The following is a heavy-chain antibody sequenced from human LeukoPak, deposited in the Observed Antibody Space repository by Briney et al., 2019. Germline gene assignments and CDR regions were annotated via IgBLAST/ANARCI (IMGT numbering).Heavy chain of an antibody. Sequence: PGGSLRLSCAASGFTFSGSAMHWVRQASGKGLERVGRIRSKANSYATAYAASVKGRFTISRDDSKNTAYLQMNSLKTEDTAVYYCTSTYYYDSSGYSIDYWGQGTLVTVSS. J-gene: IGHJ4*02. D-gene: IGHD3-22*01. CDR1: GFTFSGSA. CDR3: TSTYYYDSSGYSIDY. CDR2: IRSKANSYAT. V-gene: IGHV3-73*01.